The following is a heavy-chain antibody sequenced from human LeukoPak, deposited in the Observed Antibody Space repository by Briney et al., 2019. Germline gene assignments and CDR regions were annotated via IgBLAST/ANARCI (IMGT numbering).Heavy chain of an antibody. CDR2: INPNSGGT. CDR3: ARAYLNVRYCSSTSCYWFDP. CDR1: GYTSTGYY. D-gene: IGHD2-2*01. V-gene: IGHV1-2*02. J-gene: IGHJ5*02. Sequence: ASVKVSCKASGYTSTGYYMHWVRQAPGQGLEWMGWINPNSGGTNYAQKFQGRVTMTRDTSISTAYMELSRLRSDDTAVYYCARAYLNVRYCSSTSCYWFDPWGQGTLVTVSS.